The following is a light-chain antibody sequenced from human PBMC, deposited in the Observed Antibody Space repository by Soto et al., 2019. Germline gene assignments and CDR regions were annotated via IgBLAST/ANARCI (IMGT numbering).Light chain of an antibody. CDR2: DVS. CDR3: SSFTGTNYV. V-gene: IGLV2-14*03. Sequence: QSALTQPASVSGSPGQSITISCTGTISDVGGNKFVSWYQQYPGKAPKLMICDVSNRPSGVSNRFSGSKSGNTASLTISGIQAEDEADYYCSSFTGTNYVFGTGTKLTVL. J-gene: IGLJ1*01. CDR1: ISDVGGNKF.